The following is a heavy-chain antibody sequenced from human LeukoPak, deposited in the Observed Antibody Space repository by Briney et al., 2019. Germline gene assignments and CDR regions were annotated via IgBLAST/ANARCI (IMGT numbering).Heavy chain of an antibody. D-gene: IGHD3-22*01. CDR2: ISSSSSYI. CDR1: GFTFSSYS. CDR3: ARITYYYDSSGDDY. Sequence: GGSLRLSCAASGFTFSSYSMTWVRQAPGKGLEWVSSISSSSSYIYYADSVKGRFTISRDNAKNSLYLQMNSLRAEDTAVYYCARITYYYDSSGDDYWGQGTLVTVSS. J-gene: IGHJ4*02. V-gene: IGHV3-21*01.